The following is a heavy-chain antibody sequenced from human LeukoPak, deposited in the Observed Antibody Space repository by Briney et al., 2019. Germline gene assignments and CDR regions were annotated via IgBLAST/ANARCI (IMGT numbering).Heavy chain of an antibody. D-gene: IGHD5-12*01. CDR1: GGSISGYY. V-gene: IGHV4-59*01. Sequence: SETLSLTCTVSGGSISGYYWNWIRQPPGKGLEWIGYIYYSGSTNYNPSLKSRVTISVDTSKNQFSLRLNSVTAADTAVYYCARGYDSKSNYFDYWGQGTLVTVSS. J-gene: IGHJ4*02. CDR3: ARGYDSKSNYFDY. CDR2: IYYSGST.